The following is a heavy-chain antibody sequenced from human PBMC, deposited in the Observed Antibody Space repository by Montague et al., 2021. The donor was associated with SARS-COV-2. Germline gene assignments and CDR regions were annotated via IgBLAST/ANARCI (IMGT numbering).Heavy chain of an antibody. CDR3: TSGREGNYNVMDV. V-gene: IGHV6-1*01. CDR2: TYYRSKWYN. D-gene: IGHD1-1*01. J-gene: IGHJ6*02. CDR1: GDSVCSNSAT. Sequence: CAISGDSVCSNSATWNWVRQSPSRGVEWLGRTYYRSKWYNDYAVXVRGRVTINPDTSKNQFSLQLNSVTPEDTAIYYCTSGREGNYNVMDVWGQGTTVTVSS.